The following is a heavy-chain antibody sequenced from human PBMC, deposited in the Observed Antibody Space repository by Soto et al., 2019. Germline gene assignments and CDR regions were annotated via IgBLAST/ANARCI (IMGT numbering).Heavy chain of an antibody. J-gene: IGHJ4*02. CDR1: GGSFSGYY. D-gene: IGHD7-27*01. CDR2: INHSGST. CDR3: ARGWGRIFDY. V-gene: IGHV4-34*01. Sequence: QVQLQQWGAGLLKPSETLSLTCAVYGGSFSGYYWSWIRQPPGKGLEWIGEINHSGSTNYNPSLKSRVTSSEDTSKNQFSLKLSSVTAADTAVYYCARGWGRIFDYWGQGTLVTVSS.